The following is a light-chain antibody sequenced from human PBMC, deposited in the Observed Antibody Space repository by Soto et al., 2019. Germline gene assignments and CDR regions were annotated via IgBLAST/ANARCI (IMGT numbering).Light chain of an antibody. CDR2: LGS. CDR3: MQALQTPIT. CDR1: QGLLHTNGNNY. J-gene: IGKJ5*01. V-gene: IGKV2-28*01. Sequence: DILMTQSPLSLPFIPGEPSSICCRSSQGLLHTNGNNYLDWYLQKAGQSPQLLIYLGSNRASGVPDRFSGSGSGTDFTLKISRVEAEDVGVYYCMQALQTPITFGQGTRLEIK.